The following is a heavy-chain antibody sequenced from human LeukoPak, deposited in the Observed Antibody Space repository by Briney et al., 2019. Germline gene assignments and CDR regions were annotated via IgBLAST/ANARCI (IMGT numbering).Heavy chain of an antibody. V-gene: IGHV3-9*01. Sequence: GRSLRLSCAASGFTFDDYAMHWVRQAPGKGLEWVSGISWNSGSMGYADSVKGRFTISRDNAKNSLYLQMNSLRAEDTALYYCAPLGSSSWYYWGQGTLVTVSS. CDR1: GFTFDDYA. D-gene: IGHD6-13*01. CDR2: ISWNSGSM. J-gene: IGHJ4*02. CDR3: APLGSSSWYY.